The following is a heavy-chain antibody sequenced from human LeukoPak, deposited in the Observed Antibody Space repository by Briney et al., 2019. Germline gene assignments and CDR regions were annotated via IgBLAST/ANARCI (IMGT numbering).Heavy chain of an antibody. CDR2: IYYRGST. CDR1: GGSINNYY. CDR3: ARGGAYGELRYFDY. V-gene: IGHV4-59*01. J-gene: IGHJ4*02. D-gene: IGHD4-17*01. Sequence: SETLSLTGTVSGGSINNYYLSWIRQPPGQGLEWIGYIYYRGSTNYNPSLKSRVTFSVDTSKNQFSLKLNSVTAADTAVCYCARGGAYGELRYFDYWGQGTLVTVSS.